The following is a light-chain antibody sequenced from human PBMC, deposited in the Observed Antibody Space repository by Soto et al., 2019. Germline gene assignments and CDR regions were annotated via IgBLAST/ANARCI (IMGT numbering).Light chain of an antibody. V-gene: IGKV3-20*01. J-gene: IGKJ4*01. CDR3: QRYGSLPLT. CDR2: GAS. CDR1: QSITSGY. Sequence: EIVLTQSPGTLSLSPGERATLSCRASQSITSGYLAWYQQKPGQAPRLLIYGASSRATGIPDRFNGSGSGTDFTLTISRLEPEDFAVYYCQRYGSLPLTFGGGTRVEIK.